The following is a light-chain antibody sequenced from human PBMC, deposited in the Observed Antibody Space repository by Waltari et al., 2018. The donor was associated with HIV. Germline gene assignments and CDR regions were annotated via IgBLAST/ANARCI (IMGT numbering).Light chain of an antibody. Sequence: IVLTQSPSTLSLSPGGRATLSCRASQSVYSYLAWYQHKPGQAPRLLIYDASNRATGIPARFSGSGSGTDFTLTISSLEPEDFAIYYCQQRVNWPLTFGPGTKVDIK. V-gene: IGKV3-11*01. CDR2: DAS. CDR3: QQRVNWPLT. CDR1: QSVYSY. J-gene: IGKJ3*01.